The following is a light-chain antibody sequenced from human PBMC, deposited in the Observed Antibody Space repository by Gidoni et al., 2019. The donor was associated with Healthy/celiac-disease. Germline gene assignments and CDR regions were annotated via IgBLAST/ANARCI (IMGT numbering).Light chain of an antibody. CDR1: QGISSY. CDR3: QQYYSYPLWT. J-gene: IGKJ1*01. V-gene: IGKV1-8*01. Sequence: AIRMTQSPSSFSASTGDRVTITCRASQGISSYLAWYQQKPGKAPKLLIYAASTLQSGVPSRCSGSGSGTDFTLTISCLQSEDFATYYCQQYYSYPLWTFGQGTKVEIK. CDR2: AAS.